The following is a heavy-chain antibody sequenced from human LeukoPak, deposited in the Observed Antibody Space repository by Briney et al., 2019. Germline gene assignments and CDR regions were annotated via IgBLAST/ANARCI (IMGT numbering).Heavy chain of an antibody. V-gene: IGHV3-30*03. J-gene: IGHJ4*02. CDR1: GFTFSSYD. D-gene: IGHD6-19*01. CDR3: ARDRTSSGWFFDH. CDR2: ISYDVSNQ. Sequence: GGSLRLSCAASGFTFSSYDMHWVRQAPGKGLEWVALISYDVSNQYYADSVKGRFTISRDNSKNTLYLQMNSLRVEDTAVYYCARDRTSSGWFFDHWGQGTLVTVSS.